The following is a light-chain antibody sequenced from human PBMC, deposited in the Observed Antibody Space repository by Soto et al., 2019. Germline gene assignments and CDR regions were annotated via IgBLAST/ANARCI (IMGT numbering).Light chain of an antibody. CDR2: DAS. V-gene: IGKV3-11*01. J-gene: IGKJ1*01. Sequence: EIVLTQSPATLSLSPGERATLSCRASQSVSSYLAWYQHKPGQAPRLLIYDASKRATGIPARFSGSGSGTDFTLTISSREPEDFAVYYCQQRSNWPPTWTFGQETRVEIK. CDR1: QSVSSY. CDR3: QQRSNWPPTWT.